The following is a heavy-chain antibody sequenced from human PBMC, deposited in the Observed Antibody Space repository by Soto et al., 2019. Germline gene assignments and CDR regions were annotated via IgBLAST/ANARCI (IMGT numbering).Heavy chain of an antibody. CDR3: ASYYYDSSGYYYDY. CDR2: INPNSGGT. D-gene: IGHD3-22*01. V-gene: IGHV1-2*02. CDR1: GYTFTGYY. J-gene: IGHJ4*02. Sequence: ASVKVSCKASGYTFTGYYMHWVRQAPGQGLEWMGWINPNSGGTNYAQKFQGRVTMTRDTSISTAYMELSRLRSDDTAVYYCASYYYDSSGYYYDYWGQGTLVTVSS.